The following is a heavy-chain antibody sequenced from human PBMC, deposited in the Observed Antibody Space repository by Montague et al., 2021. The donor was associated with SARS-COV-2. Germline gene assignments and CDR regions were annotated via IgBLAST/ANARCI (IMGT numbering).Heavy chain of an antibody. D-gene: IGHD2-2*01. Sequence: SETLSLTCTVSGGSISGYYWNWIRQPPGKGLEWIGYIYSSGSTNYNPSLKSRVTMSVDTSKNQLSLNLSSVTAADTAVYYCVRDSLVASYYYYGVDVWGQGTTVTVAS. CDR3: VRDSLVASYYYYGVDV. J-gene: IGHJ6*02. V-gene: IGHV4-59*13. CDR2: IYSSGST. CDR1: GGSISGYY.